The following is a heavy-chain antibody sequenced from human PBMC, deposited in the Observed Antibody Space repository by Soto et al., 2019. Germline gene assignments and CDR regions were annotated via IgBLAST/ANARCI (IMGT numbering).Heavy chain of an antibody. CDR2: IIPILGIA. Sequence: QVQLVQSGAEVKKPGSSVKVSCNASGGTFSSYTISWVRQAPGQGIEWMGRIIPILGIANYAQKFQGRVTITAVKSTSTAYMEPSSLRSEDTGVYYCSMEYCSATSCYKDYWGQGTLITVSS. J-gene: IGHJ4*02. D-gene: IGHD2-2*02. CDR3: SMEYCSATSCYKDY. V-gene: IGHV1-69*02. CDR1: GGTFSSYT.